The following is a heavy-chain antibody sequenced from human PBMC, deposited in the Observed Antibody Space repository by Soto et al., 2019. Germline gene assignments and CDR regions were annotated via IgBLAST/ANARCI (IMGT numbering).Heavy chain of an antibody. CDR1: GGSFSGYY. CDR3: ARRATMIVYGLNYFDY. D-gene: IGHD3-22*01. Sequence: PSETLSLTCAVYGGSFSGYYWSWIRQPPGKGLEWIGEINHSGSTNYNPSLKSRVTISVDTSKNQFSLKLSSVTAADTAVYYCARRATMIVYGLNYFDYWGQGTLVTVSS. V-gene: IGHV4-34*01. CDR2: INHSGST. J-gene: IGHJ4*02.